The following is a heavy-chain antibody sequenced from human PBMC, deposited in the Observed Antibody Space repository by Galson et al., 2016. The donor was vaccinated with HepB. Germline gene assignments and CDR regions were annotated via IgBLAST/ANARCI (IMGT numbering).Heavy chain of an antibody. V-gene: IGHV3-21*01. J-gene: IGHJ4*02. CDR1: GFTFHAYS. CDR2: ISADSSYI. Sequence: SLRLSCAASGFTFHAYSMTWVRQAPGKGLEWVSSISADSSYISYAASLKGRFAISRDNTKNPLFLRMNSLRAEDTAVYFCARDGSIFDYWGQGTLDTVSS. D-gene: IGHD2/OR15-2a*01. CDR3: ARDGSIFDY.